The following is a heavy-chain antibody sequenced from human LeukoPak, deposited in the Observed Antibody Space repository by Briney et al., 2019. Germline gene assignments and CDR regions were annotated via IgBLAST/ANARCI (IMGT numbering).Heavy chain of an antibody. CDR3: ARYCSSTSCYSYYYMDV. CDR1: GGSPSSGDYY. Sequence: SQTLSLTCTLSGGSPSSGDYYWGWARQPPRRGLEWSGYINYSGSTYDNPTLNSRVTISVDTSKTQFCLKLSSVTAADTAVYYCARYCSSTSCYSYYYMDVWGKGTTVTVSS. CDR2: INYSGST. D-gene: IGHD2-2*02. V-gene: IGHV4-30-4*08. J-gene: IGHJ6*03.